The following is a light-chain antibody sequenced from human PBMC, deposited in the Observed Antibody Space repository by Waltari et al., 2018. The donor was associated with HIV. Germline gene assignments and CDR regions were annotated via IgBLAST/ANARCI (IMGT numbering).Light chain of an antibody. J-gene: IGLJ1*01. V-gene: IGLV2-14*01. CDR3: SSYTKGTSLRV. CDR2: DVS. CDR1: SSDVGGYDY. Sequence: QSALTQPASVSGSPGQSITISCTGTSSDVGGYDYVSWYQQHPGKAPKLMISDVSNRRARVSNRFSGSKSGTTASLTISGLQAEDEAEYDCSSYTKGTSLRVFGTGTTVTVL.